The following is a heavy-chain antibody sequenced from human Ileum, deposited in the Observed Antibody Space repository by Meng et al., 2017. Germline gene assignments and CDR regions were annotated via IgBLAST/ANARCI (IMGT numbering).Heavy chain of an antibody. D-gene: IGHD4-17*01. V-gene: IGHV4-59*01. J-gene: IGHJ4*02. Sequence: QGQVQESGPGLVTPSEPLSLTCTVSGGSISSYDWSWIRQPPGKGLEWIGYIYYSGSTNYNPSLKSRVTISVDTSKNQFSLKLSSVTAADTAVYYCARVITGTVTTLYYFDYWGQGTLVTVSS. CDR3: ARVITGTVTTLYYFDY. CDR1: GGSISSYD. CDR2: IYYSGST.